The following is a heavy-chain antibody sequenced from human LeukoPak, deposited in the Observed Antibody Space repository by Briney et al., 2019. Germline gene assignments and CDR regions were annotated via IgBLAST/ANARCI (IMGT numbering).Heavy chain of an antibody. V-gene: IGHV4-59*01. Sequence: SETLSLTCTVSGGSISSYYWSWIRQPPGKGLKWIGYIYYSGSTNYNPSLKSRVTISVDTSKNQFSLKLSSVTAADTAVYYCAREGRDGPKDYWGQGTLVTVSS. D-gene: IGHD5-24*01. CDR2: IYYSGST. CDR1: GGSISSYY. J-gene: IGHJ4*02. CDR3: AREGRDGPKDY.